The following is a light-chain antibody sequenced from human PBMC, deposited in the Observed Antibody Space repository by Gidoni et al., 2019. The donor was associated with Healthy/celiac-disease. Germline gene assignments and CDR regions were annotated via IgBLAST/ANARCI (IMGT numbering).Light chain of an antibody. J-gene: IGLJ1*01. V-gene: IGLV1-40*01. Sequence: SGPSGLPDRFSAFKSGTSASLDISGLQAGDEADYYCQTYDDSLTASVFGTGTKVTVL. CDR3: QTYDDSLTASV.